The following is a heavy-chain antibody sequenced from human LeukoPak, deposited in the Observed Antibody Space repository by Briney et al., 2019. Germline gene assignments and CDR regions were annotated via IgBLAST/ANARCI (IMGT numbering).Heavy chain of an antibody. CDR1: GFTFSSYS. CDR2: ISRSSSTR. J-gene: IGHJ3*02. CDR3: ARGADSSGYPRLPAFDI. Sequence: GGSLRLSCAASGFTFSSYSVNWVRRAPGKGREWGSYISRSSSTRYYADSVKGRFTISRDNAKNSLYLQMNSMRAEDTAVYYCARGADSSGYPRLPAFDIWGQGTMVTVSS. D-gene: IGHD3-22*01. V-gene: IGHV3-48*01.